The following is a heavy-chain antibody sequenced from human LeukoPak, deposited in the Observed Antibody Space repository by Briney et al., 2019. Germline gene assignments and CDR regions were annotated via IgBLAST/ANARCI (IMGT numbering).Heavy chain of an antibody. CDR2: IYYSGYT. Sequence: PSQTLSLTCTVSDGSITSGGYYWSWIRQHPGKGLEWIGHIYYSGYTYYNPSLKSRVTMSVDTSKNQFSLKLSSVTAADTAVYYCARSWFGELSHFNYWGQGTLVRVSS. CDR3: ARSWFGELSHFNY. CDR1: DGSITSGGYY. J-gene: IGHJ4*02. V-gene: IGHV4-31*03. D-gene: IGHD3-10*01.